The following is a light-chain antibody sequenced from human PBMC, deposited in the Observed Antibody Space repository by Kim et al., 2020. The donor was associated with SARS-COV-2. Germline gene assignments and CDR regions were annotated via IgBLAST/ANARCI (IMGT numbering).Light chain of an antibody. CDR1: QSVSSN. CDR3: QQYSHWPPYT. Sequence: EIVMTQSPATLSVSPGERATLSCRASQSVSSNLAWYQQKPGQAPRLLIYGASTRATDIPARFSGSGSGTEFTLIISSLQSEDFAVYYCQQYSHWPPYTFGQGTKVDI. J-gene: IGKJ2*01. CDR2: GAS. V-gene: IGKV3-15*01.